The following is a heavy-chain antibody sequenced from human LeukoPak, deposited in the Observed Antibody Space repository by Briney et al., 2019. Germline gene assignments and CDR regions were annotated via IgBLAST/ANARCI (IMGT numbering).Heavy chain of an antibody. CDR2: ISSSGSTI. Sequence: GGSLRLSCAASGFTFSSYEMNWVRQAPGKGLKWVSYISSSGSTIYYADSVKGRFTISRDNAKNSLYLQMNSLRAEDTAVYYCAELGITMIGGVWGKGTTVTISS. D-gene: IGHD3-10*02. CDR3: AELGITMIGGV. V-gene: IGHV3-48*03. CDR1: GFTFSSYE. J-gene: IGHJ6*04.